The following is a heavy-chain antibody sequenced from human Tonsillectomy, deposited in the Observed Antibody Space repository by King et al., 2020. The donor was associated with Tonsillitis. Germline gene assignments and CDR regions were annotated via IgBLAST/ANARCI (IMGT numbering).Heavy chain of an antibody. V-gene: IGHV2-26*01. J-gene: IGHJ4*02. D-gene: IGHD3-22*01. CDR3: ARIETRYDFDTNGFYHFDY. Sequence: TLKESGPVLVKPTETLTLTCTVPGFSLSNARVGVSWIRQPPGKALEWLAHIFSNDEKFYIPSLKSSLTIPKDTSKSQVVLTMTNMYPVDTATYYWARIETRYDFDTNGFYHFDYWGQGTLATVSS. CDR2: IFSNDEK. CDR1: GFSLSNARVG.